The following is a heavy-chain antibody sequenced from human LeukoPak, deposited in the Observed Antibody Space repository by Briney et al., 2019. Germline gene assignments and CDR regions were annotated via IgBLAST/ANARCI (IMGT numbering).Heavy chain of an antibody. J-gene: IGHJ4*02. D-gene: IGHD3-3*01. V-gene: IGHV3-48*03. CDR3: ARVWSISLIDY. CDR1: GFSFSSYE. Sequence: GGSLRLSCAASGFSFSSYEMNWVRQAPGKGLEWLSYISSSGGSISYAESVEGRFTISRDNAKNSLYLQMSSLRAEDTAVYYCARVWSISLIDYWGQGTLVTVSS. CDR2: ISSSGGSI.